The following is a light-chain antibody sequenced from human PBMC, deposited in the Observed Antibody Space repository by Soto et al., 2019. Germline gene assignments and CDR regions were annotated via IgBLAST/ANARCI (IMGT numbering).Light chain of an antibody. CDR1: QSISSY. Sequence: DIQMTQPPSSRCSSLGDRVTITCGASQSISSYLNWHQQKPGKAPKLLMYAASSLQSGVPSRFSGSGSGTDFPLTISSLKHEAFATYDGQQRYSTPRTFGQGPKVDI. CDR3: QQRYSTPRT. CDR2: AAS. V-gene: IGKV1-39*01. J-gene: IGKJ1*01.